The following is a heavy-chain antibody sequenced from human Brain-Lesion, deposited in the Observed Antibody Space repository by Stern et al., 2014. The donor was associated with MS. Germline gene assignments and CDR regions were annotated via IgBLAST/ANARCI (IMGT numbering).Heavy chain of an antibody. Sequence: VQLVESGGDLVQPGRSLRLSCAAFGFTFDDYAMHWVRQAPGKCLEWVAGISWNSGTIGYADSVKGRFTTSRDNAYSSLYLQMNSLRPEDTALYYCARDITGSSAYFAYWGQGTLVTVSS. J-gene: IGHJ4*02. CDR3: ARDITGSSAYFAY. D-gene: IGHD1-14*01. CDR2: ISWNSGTI. V-gene: IGHV3-9*01. CDR1: GFTFDDYA.